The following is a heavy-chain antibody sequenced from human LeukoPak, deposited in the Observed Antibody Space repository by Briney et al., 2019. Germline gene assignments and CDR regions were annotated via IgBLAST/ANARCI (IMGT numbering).Heavy chain of an antibody. J-gene: IGHJ3*02. CDR2: IYHSGST. V-gene: IGHV4-34*01. D-gene: IGHD2-8*01. CDR1: GGSFSVYY. Sequence: SETLSLTCAVYGGSFSVYYWSWIRQPQGKGLEWIGYIYHSGSTYYNPSLKSRVTISVDRSKNQFSLKLSSVTAADTAVYYCARSYCTKCNAFDIWGQGTMVTVSS. CDR3: ARSYCTKCNAFDI.